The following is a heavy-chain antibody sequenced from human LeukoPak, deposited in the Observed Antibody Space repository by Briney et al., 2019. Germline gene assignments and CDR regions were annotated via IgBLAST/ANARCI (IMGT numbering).Heavy chain of an antibody. V-gene: IGHV4-34*01. CDR3: ARGAVANAFDI. Sequence: SETLSLTCAVYGGSFSGHYWSWIRQPPGKGLEWIGEINHSGSTNYNPSLKSRVTISVGTSKNQFSLKLSSVTAADTAVYYCARGAVANAFDIWGQGAMVTVSS. CDR2: INHSGST. CDR1: GGSFSGHY. J-gene: IGHJ3*02.